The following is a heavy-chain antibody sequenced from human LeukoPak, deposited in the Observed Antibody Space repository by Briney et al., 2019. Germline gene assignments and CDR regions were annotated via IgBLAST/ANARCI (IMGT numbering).Heavy chain of an antibody. CDR2: IYHSGTT. Sequence: SETLSLTCNVSGFSITSGYYWGWIRQPPGKGLEWIGSIYHSGTTHFNPSFKSRVTISVDTSKNQFSLKLSSVTAADTAVYYCGRHFRSGTFYTPFDYWGQGTLVTVSS. CDR1: GFSITSGYY. CDR3: GRHFRSGTFYTPFDY. J-gene: IGHJ4*02. V-gene: IGHV4-38-2*02. D-gene: IGHD3-10*01.